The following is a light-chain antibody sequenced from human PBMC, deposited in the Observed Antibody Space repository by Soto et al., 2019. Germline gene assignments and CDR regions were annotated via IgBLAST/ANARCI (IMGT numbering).Light chain of an antibody. Sequence: QSALTQRASVSGSPGQSITISCTGTSSDIGAYNHVSWYQQYPGKAPTLMIYEVTNRPSGVSSRFSGSKSGNTASLTISGLQAEDEGDYYCSSYTTSDTWVFGGGTKVTVL. J-gene: IGLJ3*02. CDR3: SSYTTSDTWV. CDR2: EVT. CDR1: SSDIGAYNH. V-gene: IGLV2-14*01.